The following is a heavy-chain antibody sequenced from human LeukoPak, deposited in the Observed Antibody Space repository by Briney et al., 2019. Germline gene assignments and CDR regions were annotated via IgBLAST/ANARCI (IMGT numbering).Heavy chain of an antibody. CDR1: GFTFDDYA. CDR2: ISWNSGSI. J-gene: IGHJ4*02. V-gene: IGHV3-9*01. CDR3: AKDRLQWLVLDY. D-gene: IGHD6-19*01. Sequence: GRSLRLSCAASGFTFDDYAMHWVRQAPEKGLEWVSGISWNSGSIGYADSVKGRFTISRDNAKNSLYLQMNSLRAEDTALYYCAKDRLQWLVLDYWGQGTLVTVSS.